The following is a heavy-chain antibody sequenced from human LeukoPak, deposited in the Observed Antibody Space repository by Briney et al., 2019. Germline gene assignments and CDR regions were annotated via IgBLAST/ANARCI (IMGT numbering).Heavy chain of an antibody. CDR2: TRNKANSYTT. CDR1: GFTFSDHY. CDR3: ARDGGGYCSGGSCPDAFDI. D-gene: IGHD2-15*01. V-gene: IGHV3-72*01. Sequence: PGGSLRLSCAASGFTFSDHYMDWVRQAPGKGLEWVGRTRNKANSYTTEYAASVKGRFTISRDDSKNSLYLQMNSLKTEDTAVYYCARDGGGYCSGGSCPDAFDIWAKGQWSPSLQ. J-gene: IGHJ3*02.